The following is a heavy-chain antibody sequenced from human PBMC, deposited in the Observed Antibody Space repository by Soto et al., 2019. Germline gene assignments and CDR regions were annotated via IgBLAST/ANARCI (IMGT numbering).Heavy chain of an antibody. CDR1: GGSISSGGYY. D-gene: IGHD4-17*01. J-gene: IGHJ5*02. CDR2: IYYSGST. CDR3: ARSPELGLRFSGNWFDP. V-gene: IGHV4-31*03. Sequence: QVQLQESGPGLVKPSQTLSLTCTVSGGSISSGGYYWSWIRQHPGKGLEWIGYIYYSGSTYYNPFLRRRVTISVDTSKNQFSLKLSSVTAADTAVYYCARSPELGLRFSGNWFDPWGQGTLVTVSS.